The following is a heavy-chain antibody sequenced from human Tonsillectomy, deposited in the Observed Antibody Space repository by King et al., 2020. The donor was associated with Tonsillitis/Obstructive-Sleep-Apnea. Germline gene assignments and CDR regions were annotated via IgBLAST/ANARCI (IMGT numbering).Heavy chain of an antibody. CDR1: GVTFTDYY. V-gene: IGHV3-11*01. D-gene: IGHD3-10*01. CDR3: AGSLVGGSDYYYMDV. J-gene: IGHJ6*03. Sequence: VQLVESGGGLVKPGGSLRLSCAATGVTFTDYYMSWIRQAPGKGLEWVSYISCSGSTIYYADSVKGRSTISRDNAKNSLYLQMNSLRAEDTAVYYCAGSLVGGSDYYYMDVWGKGTTVTVSS. CDR2: ISCSGSTI.